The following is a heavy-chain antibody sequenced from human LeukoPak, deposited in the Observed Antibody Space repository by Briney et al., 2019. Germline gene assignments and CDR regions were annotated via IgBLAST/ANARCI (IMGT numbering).Heavy chain of an antibody. Sequence: PGGALRLSCAASRFTFSSYAMSWVRQAPGKGLEGVSAISGSGGSTHYADSVRGRFTISRDNSKNTLYLQMNSLRAEDTAVYYCAKGSAHSLITMVRGVIITVFDYWGQGTLVTVSS. J-gene: IGHJ4*02. D-gene: IGHD3-10*01. CDR2: ISGSGGST. CDR1: RFTFSSYA. CDR3: AKGSAHSLITMVRGVIITVFDY. V-gene: IGHV3-23*01.